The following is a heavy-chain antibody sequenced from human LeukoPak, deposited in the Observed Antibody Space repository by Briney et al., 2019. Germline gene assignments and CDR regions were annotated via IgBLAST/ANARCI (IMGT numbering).Heavy chain of an antibody. J-gene: IGHJ4*02. Sequence: SETLSLTCLVSFGAITSDSHYWGWIRQTPGKGLEWIGSIDYSGTTYYNPSLKSRVTMSVDTSKNQFSLGLSSVTAADTAVYYCVRIRKYYDNTVYGGFDFWGQGPWSPSPQ. V-gene: IGHV4-39*07. CDR1: FGAITSDSHY. D-gene: IGHD3-22*01. CDR2: IDYSGTT. CDR3: VRIRKYYDNTVYGGFDF.